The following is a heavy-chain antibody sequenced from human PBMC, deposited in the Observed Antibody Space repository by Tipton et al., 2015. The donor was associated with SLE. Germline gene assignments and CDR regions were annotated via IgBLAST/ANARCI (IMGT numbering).Heavy chain of an antibody. CDR3: ARDLGITGTTPRGMDV. D-gene: IGHD1-20*01. CDR2: IYYSGST. Sequence: TLSLTCTVSGGSISSYYWSWIRQPPGKGLEWIGYIYYSGSTNYNPSLKSRVTISVDTSKNQFSLKLSSVTAAGTAVYYCARDLGITGTTPRGMDVWGQGTTVTVSS. V-gene: IGHV4-59*01. J-gene: IGHJ6*02. CDR1: GGSISSYY.